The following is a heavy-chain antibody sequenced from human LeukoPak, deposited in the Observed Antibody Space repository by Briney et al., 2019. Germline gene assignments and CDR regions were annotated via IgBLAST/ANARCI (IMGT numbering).Heavy chain of an antibody. J-gene: IGHJ3*02. D-gene: IGHD6-13*01. CDR3: AKSISHSPIIAAAGTDAFDI. V-gene: IGHV3-23*01. Sequence: PGGSLRLSCAASGFTFSSYGMHWVRQAPGKGLEWVSAISGSGGSTYYADSVKGRFTISRDNSKNTLYLQMNSLRAEDTAVYYCAKSISHSPIIAAAGTDAFDIWGQGTMVTVSS. CDR1: GFTFSSYG. CDR2: ISGSGGST.